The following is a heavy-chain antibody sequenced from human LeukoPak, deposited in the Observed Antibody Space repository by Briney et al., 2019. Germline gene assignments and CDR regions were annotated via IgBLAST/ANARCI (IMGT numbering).Heavy chain of an antibody. CDR2: INAGNGNT. J-gene: IGHJ5*02. V-gene: IGHV1-3*01. CDR1: GYTFTSYA. Sequence: ASVKVSCKASGYTFTSYAMHWVRQAPGQRLEWMGWINAGNGNTKYSQKFQGRVTMTSDTSTSTVYMELSSLTSDDTAVYYCARGNNWNDLNNWFDPWGQGTLVTVSS. D-gene: IGHD1-1*01. CDR3: ARGNNWNDLNNWFDP.